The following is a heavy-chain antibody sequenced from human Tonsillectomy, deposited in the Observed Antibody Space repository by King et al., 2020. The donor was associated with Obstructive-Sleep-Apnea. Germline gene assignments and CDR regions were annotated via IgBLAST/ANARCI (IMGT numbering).Heavy chain of an antibody. D-gene: IGHD5-12*01. CDR2: IKQDGREK. CDR3: ARDQEWLRSDYFDY. CDR1: GFTFSSYW. Sequence: VQLVESGGGLVQPGGSLRLSCAASGFTFSSYWMSWVRQAPGKGLEWVANIKQDGREKYYVDSGKGRFTISRDNAKNSLYLQMNSLRAEDTAVYYCARDQEWLRSDYFDYWGQGTLVTVSS. V-gene: IGHV3-7*01. J-gene: IGHJ4*02.